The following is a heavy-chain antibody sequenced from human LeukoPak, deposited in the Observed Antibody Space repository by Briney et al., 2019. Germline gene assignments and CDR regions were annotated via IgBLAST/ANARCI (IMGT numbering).Heavy chain of an antibody. CDR1: GYTFTSYD. CDR2: MNPNSGNT. Sequence: ASVKVSCKASGYTFTSYDINWVRQATGQGLEWMGWMNPNSGNTGYAQKFQGRVTMTRNTSISTAYMEQSSLRSEDTAVYYCARGLERWLPGKSTHGNWFDPWGQGTLVTVSS. V-gene: IGHV1-8*01. J-gene: IGHJ5*02. CDR3: ARGLERWLPGKSTHGNWFDP. D-gene: IGHD5-12*01.